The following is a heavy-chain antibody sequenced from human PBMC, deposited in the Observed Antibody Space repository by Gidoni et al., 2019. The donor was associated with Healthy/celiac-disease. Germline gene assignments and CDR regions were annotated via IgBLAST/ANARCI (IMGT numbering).Heavy chain of an antibody. J-gene: IGHJ5*02. Sequence: EVQLVESGGGLVQPGRSLRLSCAASGVTFVADAMHWVRQAPGKGLEWVSGISWNSGSIGYADSVKGRFTISRDNAKNSLYLQMNSLRAEDTALYYCAKSPGPPGEIAVGWFDPWGQVTLVTVSS. CDR2: ISWNSGSI. V-gene: IGHV3-9*01. CDR3: AKSPGPPGEIAVGWFDP. CDR1: GVTFVADA. D-gene: IGHD6-19*01.